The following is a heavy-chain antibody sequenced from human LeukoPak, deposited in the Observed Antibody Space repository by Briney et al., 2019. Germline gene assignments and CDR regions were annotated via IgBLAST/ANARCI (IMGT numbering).Heavy chain of an antibody. J-gene: IGHJ6*02. V-gene: IGHV6-1*01. CDR1: GDSVSSNSAA. CDR2: TYYRSKWYN. CDR3: ARGPRKTLKYDCSSTSCEPVTAPMRALGYYYGMDV. D-gene: IGHD2-2*01. Sequence: SQTLSLTCAISGDSVSSNSAAWNWIRQSPSRGLEWLGRTYYRSKWYNDYAVSVKIRITINPDTSKNQFSLKLSSVTAADTAVYYCARGPRKTLKYDCSSTSCEPVTAPMRALGYYYGMDVWGQGTTVTVSS.